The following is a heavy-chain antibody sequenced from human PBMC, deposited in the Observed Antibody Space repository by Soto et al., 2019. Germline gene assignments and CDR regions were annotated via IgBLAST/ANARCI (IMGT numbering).Heavy chain of an antibody. J-gene: IGHJ3*02. Sequence: EVQLVESGGGLVKPGGSLRLSCAASGFTFSNAWMNWVRQAPGKGLEWVGRIKSKTDGGTTNYAAPVKGRFTISRDDSKNTLYLQMNSLKTEDTAVYYCTTVTRGYYGAFHIWGQGTMVTVSS. CDR2: IKSKTDGGTT. CDR1: GFTFSNAW. V-gene: IGHV3-15*07. CDR3: TTVTRGYYGAFHI. D-gene: IGHD3-3*01.